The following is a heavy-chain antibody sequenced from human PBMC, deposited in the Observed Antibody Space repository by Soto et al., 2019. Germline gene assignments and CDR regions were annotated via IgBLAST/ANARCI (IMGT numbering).Heavy chain of an antibody. D-gene: IGHD1-1*01. J-gene: IGHJ4*02. Sequence: PGGSLRLSCAASGFAISSNAMYWVRQAPGKGLEWVSAISDRGDTTHYADSVKGWFTISRDTSKNTLYLHLNTLRADDTAVYYCAKDKPGTTSFDYWGQGTLVTVSS. V-gene: IGHV3-23*01. CDR1: GFAISSNA. CDR2: ISDRGDTT. CDR3: AKDKPGTTSFDY.